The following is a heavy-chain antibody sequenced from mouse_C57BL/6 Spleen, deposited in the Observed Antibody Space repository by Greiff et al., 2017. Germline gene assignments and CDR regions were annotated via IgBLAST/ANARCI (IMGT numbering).Heavy chain of an antibody. CDR3: ARRGDYFPWFAY. V-gene: IGHV1-55*01. D-gene: IGHD1-1*01. CDR2: IYPGSGGT. Sequence: QVQLQQPGAELVKPGASVKMSCKASGYTFTSYWITWVKQRPGQGLEWIGDIYPGSGGTNYNEKFKSKATLTVDTSSSTAYMQLSSLTSEDSAVXYCARRGDYFPWFAYWGQGTMVTVSA. CDR1: GYTFTSYW. J-gene: IGHJ3*01.